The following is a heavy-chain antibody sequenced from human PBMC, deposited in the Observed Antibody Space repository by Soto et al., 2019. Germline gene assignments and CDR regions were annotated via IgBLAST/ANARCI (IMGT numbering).Heavy chain of an antibody. CDR1: GFTFSSYS. J-gene: IGHJ3*02. D-gene: IGHD5-12*01. Sequence: GGSLRLSCAASGFTFSSYSMNWVRQAPGKGLEWVSSISSSSSYIYYAGSVKGRFTISRDNAKNSLYLQMNSLRAEDTAVYYCAVLWVATILLGDDAFDIWGQGTMVTVSS. CDR3: AVLWVATILLGDDAFDI. V-gene: IGHV3-21*01. CDR2: ISSSSSYI.